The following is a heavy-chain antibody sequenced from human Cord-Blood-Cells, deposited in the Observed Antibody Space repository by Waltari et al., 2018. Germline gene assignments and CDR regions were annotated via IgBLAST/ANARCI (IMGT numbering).Heavy chain of an antibody. CDR2: INHSGST. J-gene: IGHJ4*02. CDR3: ARGPPYFWSGYYDY. D-gene: IGHD3-3*01. V-gene: IGHV4-34*01. Sequence: QVQLQQWGAGLLKPSETLSLTCAVYGGSFSGYYWSWIRQPPGKGLEWIGEINHSGSTNYNPCLKSRVTISVDTYKNQFSLKLSSVTAADTAVYYCARGPPYFWSGYYDYWGQGTLVTVSS. CDR1: GGSFSGYY.